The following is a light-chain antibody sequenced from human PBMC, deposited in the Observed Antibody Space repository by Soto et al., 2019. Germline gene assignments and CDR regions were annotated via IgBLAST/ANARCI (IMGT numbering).Light chain of an antibody. V-gene: IGLV1-44*01. CDR2: DNN. Sequence: QSVLTQPPSASGTPGQRVTISCSGSSSNIGSNTVNWYQQLPGTAPKLLLYDNNQRPSGGPVRFSGSKSGTSASLAISGLQSEDEADYYCATWDDSLNGRAVFGGGTKLTVL. CDR3: ATWDDSLNGRAV. CDR1: SSNIGSNT. J-gene: IGLJ3*02.